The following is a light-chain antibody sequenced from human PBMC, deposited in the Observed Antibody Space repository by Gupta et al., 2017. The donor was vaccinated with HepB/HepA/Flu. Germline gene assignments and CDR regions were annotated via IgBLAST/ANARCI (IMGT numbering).Light chain of an antibody. Sequence: QSALTQPAPVSGSPGQSITISCTGTISDIGSNNLVSWFQHHPGKVPKLIIYEVSRRPSGVSNRFSASKSDITASLTISGLQAEDEADYYCCSSAGAGSIYIFGGGTKLTVL. CDR3: CSSAGAGSIYI. CDR2: EVS. V-gene: IGLV2-23*02. J-gene: IGLJ2*01. CDR1: ISDIGSNNL.